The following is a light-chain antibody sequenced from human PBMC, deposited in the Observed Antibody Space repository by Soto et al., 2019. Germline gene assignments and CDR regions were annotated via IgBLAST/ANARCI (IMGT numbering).Light chain of an antibody. Sequence: QSALTQPASVSGSPGQSITISCTGSSSDVGGSNHVSWYQQHPGKAPKLMIYEVSNRPSGVSNRFSGSKSGNTASLTISGLQAEDEADYYCSSYTTSTTRIIFGGGAKLTVL. CDR2: EVS. V-gene: IGLV2-14*01. CDR1: SSDVGGSNH. CDR3: SSYTTSTTRII. J-gene: IGLJ2*01.